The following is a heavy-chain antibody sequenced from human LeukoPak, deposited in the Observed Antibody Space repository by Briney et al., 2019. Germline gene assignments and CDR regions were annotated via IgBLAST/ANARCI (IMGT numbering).Heavy chain of an antibody. D-gene: IGHD5-12*01. CDR1: GGSISSGGYY. V-gene: IGHV4-31*03. CDR3: ARAAPIVATMGGAFDI. Sequence: SETLSLTCTVSGGSISSGGYYWRWIRQHPGKGLEWDGYIYSSGSTYYNPSLRSRVTISVDTSKNQFSLKLSSVTAADTAVYYCARAAPIVATMGGAFDIWGQGTMVTVSS. CDR2: IYSSGST. J-gene: IGHJ3*02.